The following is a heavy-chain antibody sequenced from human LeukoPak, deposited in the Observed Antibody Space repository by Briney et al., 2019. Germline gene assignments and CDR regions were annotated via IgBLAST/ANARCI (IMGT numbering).Heavy chain of an antibody. CDR2: INPNSGGT. V-gene: IGHV1-2*04. CDR3: ARGYCSGGSCPPDYYYYGMDV. J-gene: IGHJ6*02. D-gene: IGHD2-15*01. Sequence: ASVKVSCKASGYTFTGYYMHWVRQAPGQGLEWMGWINPNSGGTNYAQKFQGWVTMTRDTSISTAYMELSRLRSDDTAVYYCARGYCSGGSCPPDYYYYGMDVWGQGTTVTVSS. CDR1: GYTFTGYY.